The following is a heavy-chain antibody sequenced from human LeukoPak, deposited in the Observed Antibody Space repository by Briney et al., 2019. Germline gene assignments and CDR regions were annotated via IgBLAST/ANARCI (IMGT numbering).Heavy chain of an antibody. CDR2: IYYSGST. CDR1: GGSISSGGYY. D-gene: IGHD3-22*01. Sequence: SETLSLTCTVSGGSISSGGYYWSWIRQHPGKGLEWIGYIYYSGSTYYNPSLKSRVTISVDRSKNQFSLKLSSVTAADTAVYYCARVGSSGYSYYFDYWGQGTLVTVSS. V-gene: IGHV4-31*03. J-gene: IGHJ4*02. CDR3: ARVGSSGYSYYFDY.